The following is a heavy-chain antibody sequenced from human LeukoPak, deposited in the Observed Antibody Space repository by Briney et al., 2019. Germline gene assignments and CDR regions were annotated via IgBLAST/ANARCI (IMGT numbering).Heavy chain of an antibody. V-gene: IGHV4-39*01. CDR3: ARRIVGVIDAFDY. D-gene: IGHD1-26*01. CDR1: GGSISSSISY. J-gene: IGHJ4*02. CDR2: IYYSGST. Sequence: PSETLSLTCTVSGGSISSSISYWGWIRQPPGKGLEWIATIYYSGSTYYSPSLKSRVTISVDTPKNQFSLKVTSMTAADTAVYYCARRIVGVIDAFDYWGQGALVTVSS.